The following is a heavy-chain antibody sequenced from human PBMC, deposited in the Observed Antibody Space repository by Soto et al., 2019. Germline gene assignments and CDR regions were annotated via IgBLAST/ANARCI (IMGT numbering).Heavy chain of an antibody. Sequence: QVQLVESGGGVVQPGSSLRLSCAASGFRLSDHGKHWVRQAADKGLEWVAISYSDGRNKYYADSVKGRFTISRDNSKNTLDLQMNSLRGEDTALHYCARGSWQQLGDLSGQGTLVTVSS. D-gene: IGHD6-13*01. CDR1: GFRLSDHG. J-gene: IGHJ5*02. V-gene: IGHV3-33*01. CDR2: SYSDGRNK. CDR3: ARGSWQQLGDL.